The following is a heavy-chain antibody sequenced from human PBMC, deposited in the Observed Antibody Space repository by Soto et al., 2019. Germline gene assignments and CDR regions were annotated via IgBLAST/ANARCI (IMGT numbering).Heavy chain of an antibody. D-gene: IGHD2-8*01. V-gene: IGHV3-66*01. CDR1: GFTVSSNY. CDR3: ARAVLRYYYYGMDV. Sequence: PGGSLRLSCAASGFTVSSNYMSWVRQAPGKGLEWVSVIYSGGSTYYADSVKGRFTISRDNSKNTLYLQMNSLRAEDTAVYYCARAVLRYYYYGMDVWGQGTTVTVSS. CDR2: IYSGGST. J-gene: IGHJ6*02.